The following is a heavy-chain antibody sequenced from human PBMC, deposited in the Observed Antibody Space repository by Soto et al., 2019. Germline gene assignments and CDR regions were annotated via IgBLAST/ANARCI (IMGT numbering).Heavy chain of an antibody. V-gene: IGHV3-74*01. CDR3: ARAFCSGGTCYFGGHDWFDP. Sequence: GSLRLSCAASGFTFSSYWLHWVRQVPGKGLVWVSRINSDGSSTDYADSVKGRFTISRDNAKNTLYLQMNSLRAEDTAVYYCARAFCSGGTCYFGGHDWFDPWGQGTLVTVSS. J-gene: IGHJ5*02. CDR1: GFTFSSYW. CDR2: INSDGSST. D-gene: IGHD2-15*01.